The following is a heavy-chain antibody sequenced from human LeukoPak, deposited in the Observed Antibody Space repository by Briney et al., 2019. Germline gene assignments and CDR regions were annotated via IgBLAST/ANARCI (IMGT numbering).Heavy chain of an antibody. CDR3: ARQPRRITMVRGVTYYYYYMDV. V-gene: IGHV4-34*01. J-gene: IGHJ6*03. Sequence: PSETLSLTCAVYGGSFSGYHWSWIRQPPGKGLERIGEINHSGSTNYNPSLKSRVTISVDTSKNQFSLKLSSVTAADTAVYYCARQPRRITMVRGVTYYYYYMDVWGKGTTVTVSS. CDR2: INHSGST. D-gene: IGHD3-10*01. CDR1: GGSFSGYH.